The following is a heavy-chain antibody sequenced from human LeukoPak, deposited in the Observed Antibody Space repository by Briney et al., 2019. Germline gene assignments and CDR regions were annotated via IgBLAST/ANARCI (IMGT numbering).Heavy chain of an antibody. Sequence: GGSLTLSCAASGFTFSNPWIAWVPQAPGKGLVCLTRINTDGSSTSYADSVKGRFTISRDNAKNTLYLQMNSLRAEDTAVYCCARDTAIVGAPTYRDYWGQGTLVTVSS. CDR2: INTDGSST. V-gene: IGHV3-74*01. D-gene: IGHD1-26*01. J-gene: IGHJ4*02. CDR3: ARDTAIVGAPTYRDY. CDR1: GFTFSNPW.